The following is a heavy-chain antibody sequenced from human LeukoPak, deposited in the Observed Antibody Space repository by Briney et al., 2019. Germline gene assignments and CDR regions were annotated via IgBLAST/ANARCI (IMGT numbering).Heavy chain of an antibody. D-gene: IGHD5-18*01. CDR2: INPSGGST. V-gene: IGHV1-46*04. Sequence: ASVKVSCKASGYTFTSYYMHWVRQAPGQGLEWMGIINPSGGSTSYAQKLQGRVTMTRDMSTSTVYMELSSLRSEDTAVYYCARDLDGYSYGAGGAFDIWGQGTMVTVSS. J-gene: IGHJ3*02. CDR3: ARDLDGYSYGAGGAFDI. CDR1: GYTFTSYY.